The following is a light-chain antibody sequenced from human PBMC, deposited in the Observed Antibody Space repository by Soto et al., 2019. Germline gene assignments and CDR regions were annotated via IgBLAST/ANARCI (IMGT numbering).Light chain of an antibody. CDR1: QSISSY. CDR2: AAS. V-gene: IGKV1-39*01. Sequence: DRKIAQSASCVDLAGRRIITITCRASQSISSYLNWYQQKPGKAPKLLIYAASSLQSGVPSRFSGSGSGTDLSLTISRLQPADFATYYCYQGYCTPPGTYGQGTKVDIK. J-gene: IGKJ1*01. CDR3: YQGYCTPPGT.